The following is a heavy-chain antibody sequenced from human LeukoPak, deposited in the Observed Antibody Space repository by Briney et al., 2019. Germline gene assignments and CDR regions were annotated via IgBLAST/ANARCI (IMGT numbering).Heavy chain of an antibody. CDR3: ARRGRYYDFWSGYSGAFDI. V-gene: IGHV4-59*12. CDR2: IYDSGST. J-gene: IGHJ3*02. Sequence: SETLSLTCTVSGGSISSYYWSWIRQPPGKGLEWIGYIYDSGSTDYNPSLKSRVTISVYTSKNQFSLKLSPVTAADTAVYYCARRGRYYDFWSGYSGAFDIWGQGTMVTVSS. D-gene: IGHD3-3*01. CDR1: GGSISSYY.